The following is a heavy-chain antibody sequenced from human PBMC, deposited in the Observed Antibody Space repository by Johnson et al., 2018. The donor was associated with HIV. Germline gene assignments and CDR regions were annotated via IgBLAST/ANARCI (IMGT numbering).Heavy chain of an antibody. J-gene: IGHJ3*02. V-gene: IGHV3-30-3*01. D-gene: IGHD6-19*01. CDR3: ARDRSSGWYGRVDAFDI. Sequence: QVQLVESGGGVVQPGRSLRLSCAASGFTFSSYAMHWVRQAPGKGLEWVAVIPYDGSNKYYADSVKGRFTISRDNSKNTLYLQMNSLRAEDTAVYYCARDRSSGWYGRVDAFDIWGQGTMVTVSS. CDR1: GFTFSSYA. CDR2: IPYDGSNK.